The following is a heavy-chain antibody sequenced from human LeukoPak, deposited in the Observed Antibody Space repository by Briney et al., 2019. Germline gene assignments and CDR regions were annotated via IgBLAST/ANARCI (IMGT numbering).Heavy chain of an antibody. V-gene: IGHV3-30*18. D-gene: IGHD6-6*01. CDR1: GFTFSSNG. CDR2: ISRDGSSQ. Sequence: PGRSLRLSCAASGFTFSSNGMHWVRQAPGKGLEWVAAISRDGSSQWYADSVKGRFTISRDNSKSTLYLQMNSLRAEDTAVFYCAKGGPDIATRRTPSFDFWGQGTLVTVSS. CDR3: AKGGPDIATRRTPSFDF. J-gene: IGHJ4*02.